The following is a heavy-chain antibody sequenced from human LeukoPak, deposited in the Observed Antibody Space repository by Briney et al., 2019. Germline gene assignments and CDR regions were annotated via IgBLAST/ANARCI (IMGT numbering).Heavy chain of an antibody. V-gene: IGHV4-4*09. CDR2: IHSNGYT. J-gene: IGHJ4*02. CDR1: GGSISGYY. D-gene: IGHD2-21*01. CDR3: ARVPDFIARPCDS. Sequence: SETLSLTCTVSGGSISGYYWSWIRQPPGQGLEWIAYIHSNGYTNYNPSLKGRATISVDSSKNQFSLKLTSVTAADTGVYYCARVPDFIARPCDSWGPGTLVTVSS.